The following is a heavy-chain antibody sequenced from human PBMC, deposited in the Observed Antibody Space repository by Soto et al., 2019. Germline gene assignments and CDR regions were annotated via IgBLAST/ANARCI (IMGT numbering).Heavy chain of an antibody. CDR2: ISYDGSNT. J-gene: IGHJ4*02. Sequence: QVQLVESGGGVVQPGRSLRLSCVASGFTFSSYGMHWVRQAPGKGLEWVAIISYDGSNTYYADSVKGRFTISRDNSKNTLYLQMNSLRAKDTSVYYCAKEGGLSGSYYISSSYYFDYWGQGTLVTVSS. V-gene: IGHV3-30*18. CDR3: AKEGGLSGSYYISSSYYFDY. D-gene: IGHD1-26*01. CDR1: GFTFSSYG.